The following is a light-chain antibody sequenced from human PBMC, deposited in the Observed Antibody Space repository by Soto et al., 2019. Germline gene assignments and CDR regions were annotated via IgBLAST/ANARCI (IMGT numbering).Light chain of an antibody. V-gene: IGLV1-44*01. CDR1: SSNIGSNT. CDR3: SAWDDSLNGWV. J-gene: IGLJ2*01. Sequence: QSVLTQPPSASGTPGQRVTISCSGSSSNIGSNTVNCYQQHPGTTPPLLIYNNNQRPSGVADRSSGSKSATSASLAISGLQSEDEADYYCSAWDDSLNGWVFGGGTKLTVL. CDR2: NNN.